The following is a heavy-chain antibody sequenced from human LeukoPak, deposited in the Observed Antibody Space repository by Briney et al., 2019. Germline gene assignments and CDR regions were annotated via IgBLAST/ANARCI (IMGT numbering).Heavy chain of an antibody. CDR2: IYSGGST. J-gene: IGHJ4*02. D-gene: IGHD6-13*01. V-gene: IGHV3-53*01. CDR3: ARGAAAGLQHADY. Sequence: GGSLRLSCAASGFTVSSNYMSWVRQAPGKGLEWVSVIYSGGSTYYADSVKGRFTISRDNSKNTLYLQMNSLRAEDTAVYYCARGAAAGLQHADYWGQGTLVAVSS. CDR1: GFTVSSNY.